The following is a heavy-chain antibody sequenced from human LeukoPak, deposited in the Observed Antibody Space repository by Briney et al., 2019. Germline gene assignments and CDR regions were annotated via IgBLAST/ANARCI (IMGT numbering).Heavy chain of an antibody. CDR1: GYTFTSYD. J-gene: IGHJ4*02. D-gene: IGHD3-16*02. V-gene: IGHV1-8*01. CDR3: ARAPYDYVWGSYRLYYFDY. CDR2: MNPNSGDT. Sequence: ASVKVSCKASGYTFTSYDINWVRQATGQGLEWMGWMNPNSGDTGYVQKFQGRVTMTRDTSISTAYMELSSLRSEDTAVYYCARAPYDYVWGSYRLYYFDYWGQGTLVTVSS.